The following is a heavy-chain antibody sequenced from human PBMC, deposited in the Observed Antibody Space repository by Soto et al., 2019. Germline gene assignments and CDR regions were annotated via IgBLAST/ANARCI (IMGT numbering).Heavy chain of an antibody. CDR1: GFTFSSYG. CDR3: ARDDKGSYSSVDY. D-gene: IGHD1-26*01. CDR2: IWYDGSNK. J-gene: IGHJ4*02. V-gene: IGHV3-33*01. Sequence: QVQLVESGGGVVQPGRSLRLSCAASGFTFSSYGMHWVRQTPGKGLEWVAVIWYDGSNKLYADSVKGRFTISRENSKNKLHLQMNILRAEDSAVYYCARDDKGSYSSVDYWGQGTLVTVAS.